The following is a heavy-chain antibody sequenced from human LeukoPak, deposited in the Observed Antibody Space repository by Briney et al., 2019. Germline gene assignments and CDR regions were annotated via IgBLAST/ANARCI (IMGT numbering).Heavy chain of an antibody. Sequence: SETLSLTCTVSGGSISDYYWTWIRQPPGKGLEWVGYVYYSGSTNYNPSLKSRLTISVDTSKSQFSLKLSSVTAADTAVYYCARGLLGYGSSWLGVAFDIWGQGTMVSVSS. V-gene: IGHV4-59*01. CDR1: GGSISDYY. J-gene: IGHJ3*02. D-gene: IGHD6-13*01. CDR2: VYYSGST. CDR3: ARGLLGYGSSWLGVAFDI.